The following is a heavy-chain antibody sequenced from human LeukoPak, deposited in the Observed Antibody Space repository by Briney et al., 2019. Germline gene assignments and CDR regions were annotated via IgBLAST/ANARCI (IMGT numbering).Heavy chain of an antibody. J-gene: IGHJ3*02. V-gene: IGHV3-33*01. CDR2: TWFGGT. Sequence: AGTSLRLSCAASGFTLWRHGMHWLRQTPGKGLEWVAVTWFGGTDYADSVKGRFTVSRDNSKMTLYLQMNYLRVEDTALCYCAREQATFGSAGAFDIWGRGTVVTVSS. CDR1: GFTLWRHG. CDR3: AREQATFGSAGAFDI. D-gene: IGHD3-16*01.